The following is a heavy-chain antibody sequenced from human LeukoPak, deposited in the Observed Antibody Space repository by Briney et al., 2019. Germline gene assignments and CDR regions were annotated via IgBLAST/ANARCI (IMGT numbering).Heavy chain of an antibody. J-gene: IGHJ4*02. D-gene: IGHD5-18*01. CDR1: GYTFTSYD. Sequence: ASVKVSCKASGYTFTSYDINWVRQATGQGLEWMGWMNPNSGNTGYAQKFQGRVTITRNTSISTAYMELSSLRSEDTAVYYCARHGGYSYGVDYWGQGTLVTFSS. V-gene: IGHV1-8*03. CDR3: ARHGGYSYGVDY. CDR2: MNPNSGNT.